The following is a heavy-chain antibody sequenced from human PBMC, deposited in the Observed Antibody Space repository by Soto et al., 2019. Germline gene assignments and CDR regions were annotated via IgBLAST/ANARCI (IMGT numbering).Heavy chain of an antibody. V-gene: IGHV1-69*08. Sequence: QVQLVQSGAEVKKPGSSVKVSCKASGGTFSSYTISWVRQAPGQGLEWMGRIIPILGIANYAQKFQGRVTITADKSTSTAYMELSSLRSEDTAVYYCARDYYDSSGYYYHDYWGQGTLVTVSS. CDR1: GGTFSSYT. CDR3: ARDYYDSSGYYYHDY. D-gene: IGHD3-22*01. CDR2: IIPILGIA. J-gene: IGHJ4*02.